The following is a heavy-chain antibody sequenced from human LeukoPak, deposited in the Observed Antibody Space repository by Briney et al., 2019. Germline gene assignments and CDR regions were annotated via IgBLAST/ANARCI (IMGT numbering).Heavy chain of an antibody. CDR2: ISSTGGST. V-gene: IGHV3-23*01. CDR1: GFTFSSHA. J-gene: IGHJ4*02. CDR3: ARRGGDSGGYYAAYFDY. D-gene: IGHD1-26*01. Sequence: GGSLRLSCAASGFTFSSHAMNWVRQAQGKGLEGVEIISSTGGSTYYTDSVKGRFTISRDNSKNTLYLQMNSLRAEDTAVYYCARRGGDSGGYYAAYFDYWGQGTLVTVSS.